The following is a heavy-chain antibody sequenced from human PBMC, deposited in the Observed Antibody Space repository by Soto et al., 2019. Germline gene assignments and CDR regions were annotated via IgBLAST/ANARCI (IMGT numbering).Heavy chain of an antibody. CDR1: GFTFSSYG. V-gene: IGHV3-30*18. J-gene: IGHJ6*02. Sequence: GGSLRLSCAASGFTFSSYGMHWVRQAPGKGLEWVAVISYDGSNKYYADSVKGRFTISRDNSKNTLYLQMNSLRAEDTAVYYCAKEDGDSGYGMDVWGQGTTVTVSS. CDR3: AKEDGDSGYGMDV. CDR2: ISYDGSNK. D-gene: IGHD4-17*01.